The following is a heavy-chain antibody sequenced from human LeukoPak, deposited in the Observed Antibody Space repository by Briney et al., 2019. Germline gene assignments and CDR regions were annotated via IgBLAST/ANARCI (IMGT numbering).Heavy chain of an antibody. D-gene: IGHD6-13*01. CDR2: IYTSGST. J-gene: IGHJ4*02. Sequence: PSETLSLTCTVSGGSISSYCWSWIRQPAGKGLEWIGRIYTSGSTNYNPSLKSRVTISVDTSKNQFSLKLSSVTAADTAVYYCARRSSSSKGKVFDYWGQGTLVTVSS. CDR3: ARRSSSSKGKVFDY. CDR1: GGSISSYC. V-gene: IGHV4-4*07.